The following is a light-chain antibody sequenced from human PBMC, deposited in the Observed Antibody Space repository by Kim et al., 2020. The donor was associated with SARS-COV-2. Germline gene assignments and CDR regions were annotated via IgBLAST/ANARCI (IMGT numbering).Light chain of an antibody. CDR3: QQYYTTPLT. CDR2: WAS. CDR1: QSVLYSSNNKNY. J-gene: IGKJ4*01. V-gene: IGKV4-1*01. Sequence: DIVMTQSPDSLAVSLGVRATINCKSSQSVLYSSNNKNYLSWYQQKPGQPPKLLISWASTRESGVPDRFSGSGSGTDFTLTINNLQAEDVAVYYCQQYYTTPLTFGGGTKLEIK.